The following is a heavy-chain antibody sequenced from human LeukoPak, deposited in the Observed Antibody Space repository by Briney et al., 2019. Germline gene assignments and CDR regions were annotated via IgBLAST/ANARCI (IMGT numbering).Heavy chain of an antibody. J-gene: IGHJ6*02. Sequence: SGGSLRLSCAASGFTFSSYAMSSVRQAPGKGLEWVSAISGSGGSTYYADSVKGRFTISRDNSKNTLYLQMNSLRAEDTAVYYCAKALSVTTIGMDVWGQGTTVTVSS. CDR2: ISGSGGST. D-gene: IGHD4-17*01. CDR1: GFTFSSYA. CDR3: AKALSVTTIGMDV. V-gene: IGHV3-23*01.